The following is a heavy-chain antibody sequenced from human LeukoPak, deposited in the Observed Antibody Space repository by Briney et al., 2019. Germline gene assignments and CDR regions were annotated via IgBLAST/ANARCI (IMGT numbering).Heavy chain of an antibody. CDR3: ARDSGYSSSSGFDY. CDR1: GFTLSSHW. V-gene: IGHV3-7*01. CDR2: IKQDGSDK. D-gene: IGHD6-6*01. J-gene: IGHJ4*02. Sequence: PGGSLRLSCAASGFTLSSHWMSWVRQAPGKGLEWVANIKQDGSDKYYVDSVKGRFTISRDNAKNSLYLQMNSLRAEDTALFYCARDSGYSSSSGFDYWGQGTLVTVSS.